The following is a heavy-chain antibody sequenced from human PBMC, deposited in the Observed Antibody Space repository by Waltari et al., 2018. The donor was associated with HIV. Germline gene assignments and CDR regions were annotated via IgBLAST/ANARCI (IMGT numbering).Heavy chain of an antibody. Sequence: EVQLVESGGGLVKPGGSLRLSCAASGFTFSSYSMNWVRQAPGKGLEWVSFISSSSYIYYGDSVKGRFTISRDNAKNSLFLQMNSLRVEDTAVYYCARSPGIAATNLIDYWGQGTLVTVSS. V-gene: IGHV3-21*01. CDR2: ISSSSYI. J-gene: IGHJ4*02. D-gene: IGHD2-15*01. CDR1: GFTFSSYS. CDR3: ARSPGIAATNLIDY.